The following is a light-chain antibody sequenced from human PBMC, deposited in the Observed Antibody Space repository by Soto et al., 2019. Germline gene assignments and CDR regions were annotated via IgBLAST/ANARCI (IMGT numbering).Light chain of an antibody. V-gene: IGKV3-20*01. CDR1: QSVSSSY. Sequence: EIVLTQSPGTLSLSPGERSTLSCRASQSVSSSYLAWYQQKLGQAPRLLIYGASSRATGITDRFSGSGSGTDFTLTISRLEPEDFAVYYCQQYDSSPLTFGGGTKVEIK. CDR3: QQYDSSPLT. CDR2: GAS. J-gene: IGKJ4*01.